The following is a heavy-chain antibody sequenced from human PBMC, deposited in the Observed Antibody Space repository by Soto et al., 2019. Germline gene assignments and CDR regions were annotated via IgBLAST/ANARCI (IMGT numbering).Heavy chain of an antibody. Sequence: PGVSLRLSCAASGLTFKNYGMHWVRQAPGKGLEWVAVISYDGSTKYYADSVKGRFTISRDNPKNTLYLQMNSLRVEDTAVYYCAKDYYGSGTKYYYYGMDVWGQGTTVTVSS. J-gene: IGHJ6*02. CDR2: ISYDGSTK. D-gene: IGHD3-10*01. CDR1: GLTFKNYG. V-gene: IGHV3-30*18. CDR3: AKDYYGSGTKYYYYGMDV.